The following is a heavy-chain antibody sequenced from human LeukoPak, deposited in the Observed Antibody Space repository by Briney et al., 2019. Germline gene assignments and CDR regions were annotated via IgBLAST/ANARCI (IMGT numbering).Heavy chain of an antibody. Sequence: GGSLRLSCAASGFTFSSYGMHWVRQAPGKGLEWVAVICYDGSNKYYADSVKGRFTISRDNSKNTLYLQMNSLRAEDTAVYYCARAARTDTPDVLRFLEWKNYYYYMDVWGKGTTVTVSS. D-gene: IGHD3-3*01. CDR1: GFTFSSYG. CDR2: ICYDGSNK. J-gene: IGHJ6*03. V-gene: IGHV3-33*01. CDR3: ARAARTDTPDVLRFLEWKNYYYYMDV.